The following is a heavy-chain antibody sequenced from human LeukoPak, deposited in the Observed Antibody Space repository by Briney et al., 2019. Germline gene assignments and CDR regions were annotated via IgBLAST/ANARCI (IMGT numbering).Heavy chain of an antibody. CDR1: GYSFTNYL. D-gene: IGHD1-26*01. J-gene: IGHJ4*02. CDR2: IYPGDSDT. Sequence: PGESLKISCKGSGYSFTNYLIGWVRQMPGEGLEWMGIIYPGDSDTRYSPSFQGQVTISVDKTISTAYLQWSSLSASDSAMYYCAGHGGSGSLRCFDNWGQGTLVTVSS. V-gene: IGHV5-51*01. CDR3: AGHGGSGSLRCFDN.